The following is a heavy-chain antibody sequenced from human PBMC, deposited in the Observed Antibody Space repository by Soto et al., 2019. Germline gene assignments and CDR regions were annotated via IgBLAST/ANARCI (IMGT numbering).Heavy chain of an antibody. CDR1: GYTLTELS. CDR2: FDPEDGET. J-gene: IGHJ5*02. V-gene: IGHV1-24*01. Sequence: ASVKVSCKVSGYTLTELSMHWVRQAPGKGLEWMGGFDPEDGETIYAQKFQGRVTMTEDTSTDTAYMELSSLRSEDTAAFYCATIYCSSTSCLNWFDPWGQGTLVTVSS. D-gene: IGHD2-2*01. CDR3: ATIYCSSTSCLNWFDP.